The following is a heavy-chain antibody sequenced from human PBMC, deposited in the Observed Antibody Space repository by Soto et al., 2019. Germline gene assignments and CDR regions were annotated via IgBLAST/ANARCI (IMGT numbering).Heavy chain of an antibody. CDR3: AGDPFYYASGF. CDR2: ISGDGTTQ. J-gene: IGHJ4*02. Sequence: GGSLRLSCAASGFNFGDHYMTWIRQAPGKGLEWVSKISGDGTTQYYADSVKGRFTVSRDNAKNLLHLQMNSLRAEDTALYYCAGDPFYYASGFWGQGSLVTVSS. CDR1: GFNFGDHY. V-gene: IGHV3-11*01. D-gene: IGHD3-10*01.